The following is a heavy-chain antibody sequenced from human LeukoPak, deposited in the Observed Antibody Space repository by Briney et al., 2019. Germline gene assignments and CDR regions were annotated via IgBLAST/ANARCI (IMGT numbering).Heavy chain of an antibody. CDR1: GGSISSSSYY. D-gene: IGHD3-22*01. CDR3: AREYYCDSSGYRIGAFDI. CDR2: IYYSGST. Sequence: PSETLSLTCTVSGGSISSSSYYWGWIRQPPGKGLEWIGSIYYSGSTYYNPSLKSRVTISVDTSKNQFSLKLSSVTAADTAVYYCAREYYCDSSGYRIGAFDIWGQGTMVTVSS. V-gene: IGHV4-39*07. J-gene: IGHJ3*02.